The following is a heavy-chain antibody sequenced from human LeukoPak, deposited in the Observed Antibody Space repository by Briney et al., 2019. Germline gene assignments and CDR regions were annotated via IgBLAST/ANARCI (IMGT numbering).Heavy chain of an antibody. CDR3: ARLGYSYGVDY. CDR2: IYYSGST. CDR1: GYSISSGYF. V-gene: IGHV4-61*01. Sequence: SETLSLTCTVSGYSISSGYFWGWIRQPPGKGLEWIGYIYYSGSTNYNPSLKSRVTISVDTSKNQFSLKLSSVTAADTAVYYCARLGYSYGVDYWGQGTLVTVSS. J-gene: IGHJ4*02. D-gene: IGHD5-18*01.